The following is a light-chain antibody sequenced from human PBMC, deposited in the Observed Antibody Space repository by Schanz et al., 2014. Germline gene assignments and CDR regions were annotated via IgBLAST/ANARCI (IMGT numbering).Light chain of an antibody. CDR2: EVS. CDR1: SSDVGDYNY. V-gene: IGLV2-8*01. J-gene: IGLJ3*02. CDR3: GSYAGNINWV. Sequence: QSALTQPPSASGSPGQSVTISCTGTSSDVGDYNYVSWYQQHPGKAPKLMIYEVSKRPPGVPDRFSGSKSDNTASLTVSGLQVEDEADYYCGSYAGNINWVFGGGTKLTVL.